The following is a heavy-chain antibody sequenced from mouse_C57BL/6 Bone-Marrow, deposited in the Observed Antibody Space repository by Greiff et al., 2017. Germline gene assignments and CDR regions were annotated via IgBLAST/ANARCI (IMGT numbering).Heavy chain of an antibody. CDR3: ARKSIPYFDV. Sequence: EVQLQQSGPELVKPGASVKISCKASGYSFTGYYMNWVKQSPEKSLEWIGEINPSTGGTTYNQKFTAKATLTVDKSSSTAYMQLKSLTSEDSAVYYCARKSIPYFDVWGTGTTVTVSS. D-gene: IGHD2-12*01. V-gene: IGHV1-42*01. CDR2: INPSTGGT. J-gene: IGHJ1*03. CDR1: GYSFTGYY.